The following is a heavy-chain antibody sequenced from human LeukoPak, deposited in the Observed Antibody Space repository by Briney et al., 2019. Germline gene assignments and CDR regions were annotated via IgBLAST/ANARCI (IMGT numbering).Heavy chain of an antibody. CDR2: IKQDGSEK. D-gene: IGHD6-19*01. V-gene: IGHV3-7*01. CDR3: ARVRWKQWLPYDAFDI. CDR1: GFTFSSYW. J-gene: IGHJ3*02. Sequence: GGSLRLSCAASGFTFSSYWMSWARQAPGKGLEWVANIKQDGSEKYYVDSVKGRFNISRDNAKNSLYLQMNSLRAEDTAVYYCARVRWKQWLPYDAFDIWGQGTMVTVSS.